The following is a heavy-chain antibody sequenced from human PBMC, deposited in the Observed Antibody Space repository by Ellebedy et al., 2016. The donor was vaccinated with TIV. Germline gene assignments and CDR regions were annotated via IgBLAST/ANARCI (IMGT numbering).Heavy chain of an antibody. CDR2: ISWNSGSI. V-gene: IGHV3-9*01. CDR3: AKDISSGDYDGYFDL. D-gene: IGHD4-17*01. Sequence: GGSLRLSCAASGFTFDDYAMHWVRQAPGKGLEWVSGISWNSGSIGYADSVKGRFTISRDNAKNSLYLQMNSLRAEDSALYCCAKDISSGDYDGYFDLWGRGTLVTVSS. CDR1: GFTFDDYA. J-gene: IGHJ2*01.